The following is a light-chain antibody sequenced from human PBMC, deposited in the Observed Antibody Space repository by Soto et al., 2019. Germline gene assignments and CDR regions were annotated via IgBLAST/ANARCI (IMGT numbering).Light chain of an antibody. V-gene: IGKV3-15*01. J-gene: IGKJ4*01. Sequence: EIMITQSPVTQSVSPGERATLSCRASQSVSSNLAWYQQKPGQAPRILIYGASARATGIPAMFSGSGSGTDFTLTISSLQHEDVAAAYCQKYNSAPLTFGGGTQVDIK. CDR3: QKYNSAPLT. CDR2: GAS. CDR1: QSVSSN.